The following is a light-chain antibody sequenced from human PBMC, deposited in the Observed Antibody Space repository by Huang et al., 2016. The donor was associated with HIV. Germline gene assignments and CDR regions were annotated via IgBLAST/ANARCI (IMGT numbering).Light chain of an antibody. CDR3: QQYNNWPPLT. Sequence: EIVMTQSPATLSVSPGERATLSCRASQSVNSNLAWYQQKPGPAPRLLIYGASTRATGNPATFSGSGSGTEFTLTISSLQSEDFAVYYCQQYNNWPPLTFGGGTKVEIK. CDR1: QSVNSN. CDR2: GAS. J-gene: IGKJ4*01. V-gene: IGKV3-15*01.